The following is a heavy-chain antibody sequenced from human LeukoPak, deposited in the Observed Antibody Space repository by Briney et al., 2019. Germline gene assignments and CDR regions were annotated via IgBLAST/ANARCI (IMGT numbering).Heavy chain of an antibody. CDR3: ARGVMMTTFLVFDY. CDR1: GYTFTGYY. Sequence: ASVKVSCKPSGYTFTGYYIHWVRQAPGQGLEWMGWINPNSGGTNYAQKFQDRVTMTRDTSISTAYMELSSLRSDDTGVYFCARGVMMTTFLVFDYWGQGTLVTVSS. D-gene: IGHD3-16*01. CDR2: INPNSGGT. J-gene: IGHJ4*02. V-gene: IGHV1-2*02.